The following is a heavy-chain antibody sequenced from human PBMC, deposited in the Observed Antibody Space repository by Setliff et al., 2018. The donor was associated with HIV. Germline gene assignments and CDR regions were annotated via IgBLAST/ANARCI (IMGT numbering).Heavy chain of an antibody. D-gene: IGHD1-26*01. J-gene: IGHJ4*02. CDR2: IKQDGSEK. CDR1: GFTFSTYW. Sequence: PGGSLXLSCAASGFTFSTYWMSWVRQAPGKGLEWVANIKQDGSEKNYMDSVKGRFTISRDNAKNSLYLQMNSLRGEDTAVYYCATDCAVVGGTGSLDSWGQGTLVTVSS. CDR3: ATDCAVVGGTGSLDS. V-gene: IGHV3-7*05.